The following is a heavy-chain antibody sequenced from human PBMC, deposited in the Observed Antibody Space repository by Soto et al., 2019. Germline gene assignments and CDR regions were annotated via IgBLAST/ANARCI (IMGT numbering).Heavy chain of an antibody. V-gene: IGHV3-23*01. CDR2: ISGSGGST. CDR1: GFTFSSYA. Sequence: EVQLLESGGGLVQPGGSLRLSCAASGFTFSSYAMSWVRQAPGKGLEWVSAISGSGGSTYYADSVKGRFTISRDNSKNTLYLQMNSLRAEDTAVYYFASIVVVPAARGGNDYWGQGTLVTVSS. CDR3: ASIVVVPAARGGNDY. J-gene: IGHJ4*02. D-gene: IGHD2-2*01.